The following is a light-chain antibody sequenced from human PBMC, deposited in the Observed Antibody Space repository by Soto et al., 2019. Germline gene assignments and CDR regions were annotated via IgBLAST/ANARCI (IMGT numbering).Light chain of an antibody. CDR1: QSVSSSH. CDR2: GAS. J-gene: IGKJ1*01. Sequence: EIVLTQSPGTLSLSPGERATLSCRASQSVSSSHLAWYQQKPGQAPRLLIYGASSRASGVPDRFSGSGSGTDFTLTFSRLEPEDFAVYYCQQYGSSAWTFGQGTKVEI. CDR3: QQYGSSAWT. V-gene: IGKV3-20*01.